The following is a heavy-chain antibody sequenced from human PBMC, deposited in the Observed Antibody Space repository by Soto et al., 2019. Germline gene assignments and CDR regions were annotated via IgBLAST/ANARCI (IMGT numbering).Heavy chain of an antibody. J-gene: IGHJ5*02. CDR1: VGTFSSFT. D-gene: IGHD2-15*01. CDR2: FVPLFGTA. V-gene: IGHV1-69*01. CDR3: ATGGYGLALDP. Sequence: QVQLVQSGAEVKKPGSSVKVSCKASVGTFSSFTFTWVRQAPGQGLEWMGGFVPLFGTATHAQKFQGRVTITADESTSTACMELSSLRSEDTAIYYRATGGYGLALDPWGQGTLVTVSS.